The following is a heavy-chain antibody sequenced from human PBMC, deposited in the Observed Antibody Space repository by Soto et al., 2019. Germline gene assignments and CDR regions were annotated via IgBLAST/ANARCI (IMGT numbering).Heavy chain of an antibody. V-gene: IGHV3-7*01. CDR1: GFTFSSYW. Sequence: GGSLRLSCAASGFTFSSYWMSWVRQAPGKGLEWVANIKQDGSEKYYVDSVKGRFTISRDNAKNSLYLQMNSLRAEDTAVYYCARDPGGPGQQLHWFDPWGQGTLVTVSS. CDR3: ARDPGGPGQQLHWFDP. D-gene: IGHD6-13*01. J-gene: IGHJ5*02. CDR2: IKQDGSEK.